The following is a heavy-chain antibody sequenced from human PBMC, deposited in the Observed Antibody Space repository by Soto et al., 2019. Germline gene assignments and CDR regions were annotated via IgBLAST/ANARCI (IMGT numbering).Heavy chain of an antibody. CDR3: AHRPSYCSGGSCYSGFDY. CDR2: IYWDDDK. CDR1: VFSLSTSGVG. Sequence: QITLKESGPTLEKPTQTLTLTCTISVFSLSTSGVGVGWIRQPPGKALEWLALIYWDDDKRYSPSLKSRLTITKDTSKNQVVLTMTNMDPVDTATYYCAHRPSYCSGGSCYSGFDYWGQGTLVTVSS. D-gene: IGHD2-15*01. V-gene: IGHV2-5*02. J-gene: IGHJ4*02.